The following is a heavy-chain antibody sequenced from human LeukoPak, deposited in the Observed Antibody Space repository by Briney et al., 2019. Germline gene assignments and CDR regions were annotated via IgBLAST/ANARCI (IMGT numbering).Heavy chain of an antibody. V-gene: IGHV3-30-3*01. J-gene: IGHJ4*02. CDR3: ARPSGYSYGTIFDY. CDR1: GFTFSSYA. CDR2: ISYDGSNK. D-gene: IGHD5-18*01. Sequence: GGSLRLSCAASGFTFSSYAMHWVRQAPGKGLEWVAVISYDGSNKYYADSVKGRFTISRDNSKNTLYLQMNSLRAEDTAVYYCARPSGYSYGTIFDYWGQGTLVTVSS.